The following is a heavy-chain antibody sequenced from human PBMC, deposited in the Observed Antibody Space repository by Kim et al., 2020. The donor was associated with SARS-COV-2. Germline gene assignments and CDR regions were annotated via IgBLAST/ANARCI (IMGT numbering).Heavy chain of an antibody. V-gene: IGHV3-48*04. CDR1: GFTFSSYS. J-gene: IGHJ4*02. Sequence: GGSLRLSCAASGFTFSSYSMNWVRQAPGKGLEWVSYISSSSSTIYYADSVKGRFTISRYNAKNSLYLQMNSLRAEDTAVYYCAREGVEGALGCFDYWGQGTLVTVSS. CDR3: AREGVEGALGCFDY. CDR2: ISSSSSTI. D-gene: IGHD1-26*01.